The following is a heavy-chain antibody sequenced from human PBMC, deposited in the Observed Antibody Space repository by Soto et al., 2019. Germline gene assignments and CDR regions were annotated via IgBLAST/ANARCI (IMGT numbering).Heavy chain of an antibody. J-gene: IGHJ6*04. V-gene: IGHV3-53*04. CDR3: ARKTDSIPSGGDV. CDR1: GFAVRHNY. D-gene: IGHD3-10*01. CDR2: IYSGGDT. Sequence: GGSQRLSCTASGFAVRHNYMTWVRQAPGKGLEWVSLIYSGGDTAYADSVKGRFTISRHTSQNTLYLQMNSLRAEDTAVYYCARKTDSIPSGGDVWGKGTAVTVSS.